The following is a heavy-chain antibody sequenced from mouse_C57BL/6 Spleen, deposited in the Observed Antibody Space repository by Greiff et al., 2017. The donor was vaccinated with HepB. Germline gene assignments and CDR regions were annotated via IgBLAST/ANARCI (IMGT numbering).Heavy chain of an antibody. D-gene: IGHD2-1*01. V-gene: IGHV1-59*01. CDR1: GYTFTSYW. CDR3: ARVKGNPWYFDV. Sequence: QVQLQQPGAELVRPGTSVKLSCKASGYTFTSYWMHWVKQRPGQGLEWIGVIDPSDSYTNYNQKFKGKATLTVDTSSSTAYMQLSSLTSEDSAVYYCARVKGNPWYFDVWGTGTTVTVSS. CDR2: IDPSDSYT. J-gene: IGHJ1*03.